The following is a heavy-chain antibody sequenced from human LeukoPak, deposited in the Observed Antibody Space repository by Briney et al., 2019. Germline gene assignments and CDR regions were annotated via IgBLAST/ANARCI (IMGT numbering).Heavy chain of an antibody. CDR1: GFTFTAYT. CDR3: TRDLEY. V-gene: IGHV3-48*01. J-gene: IGHJ4*02. Sequence: GGSLRLSCSASGFTFTAYTMNWVRQAPGKGPEWVYYIDYGGSVTHYADSVKGRFTISRDNAENSLYLQMNSLRVEDTAVYYCTRDLEYWSQGVQVTVSS. CDR2: IDYGGSVT.